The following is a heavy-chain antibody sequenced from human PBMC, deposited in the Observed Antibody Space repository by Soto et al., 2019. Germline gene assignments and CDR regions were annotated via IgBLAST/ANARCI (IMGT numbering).Heavy chain of an antibody. CDR3: ARGSSLAGLYYGMDV. CDR1: GGSISSGGYY. D-gene: IGHD6-6*01. CDR2: NYYSGIT. J-gene: IGHJ6*02. V-gene: IGHV4-31*03. Sequence: SETLSLTCTVSGGSISSGGYYWTWIRQHPGKGLEWIGYNYYSGITYYNPSLKSRVTISLDTSKNQFSLKLSSVTAADTAVYYCARGSSLAGLYYGMDVWGQGNTVTVSS.